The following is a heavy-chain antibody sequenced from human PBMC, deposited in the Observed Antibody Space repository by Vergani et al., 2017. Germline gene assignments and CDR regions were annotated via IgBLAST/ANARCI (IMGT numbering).Heavy chain of an antibody. D-gene: IGHD4-11*01. CDR2: INHTGRP. Sequence: QVQLQQWGGGLLKPSETLSLTCVVNGGSFTSYHWTWVRQSPGEGMEWVGDINHTGRPDYNPSLKSRLTMSVDKSRNEFSLTLNSLTATDKAIYFCARVNTETNGHLDFYYYMDVWVQGTAVTVS. CDR3: ARVNTETNGHLDFYYYMDV. V-gene: IGHV4-34*01. CDR1: GGSFTSYH. J-gene: IGHJ6*03.